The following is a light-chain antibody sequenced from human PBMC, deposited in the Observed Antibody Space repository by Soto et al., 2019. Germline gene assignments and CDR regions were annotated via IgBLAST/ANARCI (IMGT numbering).Light chain of an antibody. CDR3: LQHNSYPRT. CDR1: QNIIFY. J-gene: IGKJ1*01. CDR2: AAS. Sequence: DIQMTQSPSSLSASVGDRVTITCRASQNIIFYLNWYQQKPGEAPKLLIYAASNLQSGVPSRFSGSGSGTDFSLTISSLQPEDSATYFCLQHNSYPRTFGQGTKVDIK. V-gene: IGKV1-39*01.